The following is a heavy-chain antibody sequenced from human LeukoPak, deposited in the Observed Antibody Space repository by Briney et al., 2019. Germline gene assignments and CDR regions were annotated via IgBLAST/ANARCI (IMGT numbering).Heavy chain of an antibody. CDR1: GFTFSNYA. CDR3: AREEGNMVRP. CDR2: IYYSGST. Sequence: PGGSLRLSCAASGFTFSNYAMSWVRQAPGKGLEWIGSIYYSGSTYYNPSLKSRVTISVDTSKNQFSLKLTSVTAADTAVYYCAREEGNMVRPWGQGTLVTVSS. D-gene: IGHD3-10*01. V-gene: IGHV4-39*07. J-gene: IGHJ5*02.